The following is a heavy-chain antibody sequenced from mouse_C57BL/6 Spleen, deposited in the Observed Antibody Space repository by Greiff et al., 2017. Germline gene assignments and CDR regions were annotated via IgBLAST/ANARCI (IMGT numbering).Heavy chain of an antibody. CDR2: IDPSDSYT. CDR1: GYTFTSYW. Sequence: QVQLQQPGAELVRPGTSVKLSCKASGYTFTSYWMHWVKQRPGKGLEWIGVIDPSDSYTNYTQKFKGKATLTVDTSSNTPYMQLSSLTCEDSAVYYCSRHYYFYAMEYRGQGTSVPVSA. D-gene: IGHD1-2*01. CDR3: SRHYYFYAMEY. J-gene: IGHJ4*01. V-gene: IGHV1-59*01.